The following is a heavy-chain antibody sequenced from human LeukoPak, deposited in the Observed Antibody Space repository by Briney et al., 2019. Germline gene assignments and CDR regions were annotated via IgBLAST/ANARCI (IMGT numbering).Heavy chain of an antibody. J-gene: IGHJ4*02. CDR2: ISPIFGTA. V-gene: IGHV1-69*05. D-gene: IGHD4-17*01. Sequence: ASVKVSCKASGGTFSSYAISWVRQAPGQGLEWMGRISPIFGTANYAQKFQGRVTITTDESTSTAYMELSSLRSEDTAVYYCARAFGYGDSYYFDYWGQGTLVTVSS. CDR1: GGTFSSYA. CDR3: ARAFGYGDSYYFDY.